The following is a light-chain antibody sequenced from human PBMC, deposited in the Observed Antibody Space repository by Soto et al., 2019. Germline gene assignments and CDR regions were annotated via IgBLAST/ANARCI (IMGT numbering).Light chain of an antibody. CDR2: EVS. Sequence: QSVLTQPASVSGSPGQSITISCTGTSSDIGDYNYVSWYQQHPGKAPKLIIYEVSNRPSGVSNRFSGSKSGNAASLTISGLQAEDEADYYCSSYTSSSSVVFGGGTKLPVL. CDR1: SSDIGDYNY. J-gene: IGLJ2*01. CDR3: SSYTSSSSVV. V-gene: IGLV2-14*01.